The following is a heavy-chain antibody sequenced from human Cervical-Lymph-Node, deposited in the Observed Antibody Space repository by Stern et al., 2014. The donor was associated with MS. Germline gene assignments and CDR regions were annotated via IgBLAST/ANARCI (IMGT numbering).Heavy chain of an antibody. CDR2: IYYRGRP. CDR3: ARSGYYGIDV. J-gene: IGHJ6*02. CDR1: GDSVSSEDYY. D-gene: IGHD1-26*01. V-gene: IGHV4-61*08. Sequence: QLQLQESGPGLVRPSETLSLTCTASGDSVSSEDYYWSWIRQSPGKDLEWIGYIYYRGRPNYNPPPKSRLTISIDTSKNQFSLKLISVTAADTAVYYCARSGYYGIDVWGQGTTVIVSS.